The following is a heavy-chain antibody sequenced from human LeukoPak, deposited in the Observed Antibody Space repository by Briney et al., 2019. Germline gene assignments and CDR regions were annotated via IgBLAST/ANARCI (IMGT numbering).Heavy chain of an antibody. J-gene: IGHJ6*03. CDR2: INWNGGST. CDR3: ARDYFLEDYYDTSPLMDV. Sequence: PGGSLRLSCAASGFTFDDYGMSWVRQAPGKGLEWVSGINWNGGSTGYADSVKGRFTISRDNAKNSLYLQMNSLRVEDTAVYYCARDYFLEDYYDTSPLMDVWGKGTTVTISS. CDR1: GFTFDDYG. V-gene: IGHV3-20*04. D-gene: IGHD3-22*01.